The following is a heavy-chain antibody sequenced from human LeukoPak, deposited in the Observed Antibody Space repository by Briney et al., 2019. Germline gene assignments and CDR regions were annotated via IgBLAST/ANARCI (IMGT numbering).Heavy chain of an antibody. D-gene: IGHD3-16*01. CDR1: GFTFSSYA. CDR2: ISGSGGST. Sequence: GGSLRLSCAASGFTFSSYAMSWVRQAPGKGLEWVSAISGSGGSTYYADSVKGRFTISRDNSKNTLYLQMNSLRAEDTAVYYCANLPLCLGDLTYFDYGAKEPLVPVS. CDR3: ANLPLCLGDLTYFDY. V-gene: IGHV3-23*01. J-gene: IGHJ4*01.